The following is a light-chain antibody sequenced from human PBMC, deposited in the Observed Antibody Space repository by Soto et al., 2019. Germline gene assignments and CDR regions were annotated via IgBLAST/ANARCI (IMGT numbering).Light chain of an antibody. Sequence: DIVLTQSPGTLSLSPGERATLSCRASQSLTTNYLAWYQQKPGQAPRLLIYDASSRATGIPDRFSGSGSGTDFTLTIARLEPEDFAVFYCQKGVTFGGGTKVEIK. J-gene: IGKJ4*01. V-gene: IGKV3-20*01. CDR1: QSLTTNY. CDR3: QKGVT. CDR2: DAS.